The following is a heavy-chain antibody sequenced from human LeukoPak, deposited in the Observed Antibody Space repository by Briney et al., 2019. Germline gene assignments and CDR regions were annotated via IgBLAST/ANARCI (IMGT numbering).Heavy chain of an antibody. D-gene: IGHD3-10*01. J-gene: IGHJ6*03. CDR3: ARGELRQSFEATNSYYYRYYYMDV. Sequence: PSETLSLTCTVSGRSISDYYWNWVRQSPGKGLEWIAYVFDSGSTNYNPSFKGRLTISADTSKNQFSLHLTSVTAADTAVYYCARGELRQSFEATNSYYYRYYYMDVWGKGTTVTVSS. CDR1: GRSISDYY. CDR2: VFDSGST. V-gene: IGHV4-59*01.